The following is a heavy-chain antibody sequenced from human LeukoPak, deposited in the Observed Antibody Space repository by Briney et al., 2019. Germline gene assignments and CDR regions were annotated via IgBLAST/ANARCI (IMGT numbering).Heavy chain of an antibody. J-gene: IGHJ4*02. CDR3: ARGYGYNSDY. V-gene: IGHV4-61*02. CDR1: GGSISSGSYY. Sequence: PSETLSLTCTVSGGSISSGSYYWSWIRQPAGKGLEWIGRIYTSGSTNYNPSLKSRVTISLDTSKNQFSLKLSSVTAADTAVYYCARGYGYNSDYWGQGTLVTVSS. CDR2: IYTSGST. D-gene: IGHD5-24*01.